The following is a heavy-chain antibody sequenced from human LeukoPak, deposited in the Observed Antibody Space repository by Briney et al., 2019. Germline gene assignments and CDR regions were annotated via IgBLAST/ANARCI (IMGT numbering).Heavy chain of an antibody. CDR1: GFTFSSYA. Sequence: PVGSLRLSCAASGFTFSSYAMSWVRQAPGKGLEWVSAISGSGGSTYYADSVKGRFTISRDNSKNTLYLQMNSLRAEDTAVYYCAKDPYYGSGSYYDYWGQGTLVTVSS. CDR2: ISGSGGST. D-gene: IGHD3-10*01. J-gene: IGHJ4*02. CDR3: AKDPYYGSGSYYDY. V-gene: IGHV3-23*01.